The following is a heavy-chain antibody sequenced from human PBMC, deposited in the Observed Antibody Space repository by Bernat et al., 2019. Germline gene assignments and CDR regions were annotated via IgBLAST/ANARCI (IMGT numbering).Heavy chain of an antibody. J-gene: IGHJ6*02. CDR1: GFTFSDYY. Sequence: QVQLVESGGGLVKPGGSLRLSCAASGFTFSDYYMSWIRQAPGKGLEWVSYISTSSGYTNYADSVKGRFTISRDNAKNSLYLQMNSLRAEDTAMYYCARDLHRGTDVWGQGTTVTVSS. CDR2: ISTSSGYT. V-gene: IGHV3-11*05. CDR3: ARDLHRGTDV. D-gene: IGHD3-16*02.